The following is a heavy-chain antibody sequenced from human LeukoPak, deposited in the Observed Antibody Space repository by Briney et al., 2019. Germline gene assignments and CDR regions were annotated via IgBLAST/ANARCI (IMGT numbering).Heavy chain of an antibody. D-gene: IGHD3-10*01. V-gene: IGHV1-2*02. CDR3: ARVMLWFGESSNDAFDI. Sequence: ASVKVSCKASGYTFTGYHMHWVRQAPGQGLEWMGWINPNSGGTNYAQKFQGRVTMTRDTSISTAYMELSRLRSDDTAVYYCARVMLWFGESSNDAFDIWGQGTMVTVSS. J-gene: IGHJ3*02. CDR1: GYTFTGYH. CDR2: INPNSGGT.